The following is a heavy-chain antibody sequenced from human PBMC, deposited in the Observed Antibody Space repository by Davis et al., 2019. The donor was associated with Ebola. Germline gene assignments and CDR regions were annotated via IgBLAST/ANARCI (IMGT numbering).Heavy chain of an antibody. Sequence: MPSETLSLTCAVYGGSFSGYYWSWIRQPPGKGLEWIGEINHSGSTNYNPSLKSRVTISVDPSRKQFSLKLSSVTAADTAVYYCAYLSAYYYYGMDVWGKGTTVTVSS. CDR3: AYLSAYYYYGMDV. CDR2: INHSGST. CDR1: GGSFSGYY. V-gene: IGHV4-34*01. J-gene: IGHJ6*04. D-gene: IGHD3-9*01.